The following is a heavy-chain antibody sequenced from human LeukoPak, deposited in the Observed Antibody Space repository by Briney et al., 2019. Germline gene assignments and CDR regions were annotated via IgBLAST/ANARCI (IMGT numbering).Heavy chain of an antibody. CDR1: GYTFIKYA. J-gene: IGHJ3*02. D-gene: IGHD1-26*01. V-gene: IGHV1-8*03. Sequence: ASVKVSCKASGYTFIKYAMNWVRQATGQGLEWMGWMNPNSGNTGYAQKFQGRVTITRNTSISTAYMELSSLRSEDTAVYYCARAHSGSYYVDAFDIWGQGTMVTVSS. CDR2: MNPNSGNT. CDR3: ARAHSGSYYVDAFDI.